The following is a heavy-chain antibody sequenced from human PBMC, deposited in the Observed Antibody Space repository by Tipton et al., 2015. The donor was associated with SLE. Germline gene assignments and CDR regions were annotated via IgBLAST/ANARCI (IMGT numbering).Heavy chain of an antibody. Sequence: RSLRLSCAASGFTFSSYGMHWVRQAPGKGLEWVAVIWYDGSNKYYADSVKGRFTISRDNSKNTLYLQMNSLRAEDTAVYYGAKSSVRSAFDIWGQGTMVTVSS. V-gene: IGHV3-30*18. J-gene: IGHJ3*02. D-gene: IGHD6-19*01. CDR1: GFTFSSYG. CDR3: AKSSVRSAFDI. CDR2: IWYDGSNK.